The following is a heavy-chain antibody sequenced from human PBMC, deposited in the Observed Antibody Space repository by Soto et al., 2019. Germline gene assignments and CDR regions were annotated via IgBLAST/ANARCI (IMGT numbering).Heavy chain of an antibody. CDR1: GYTFTSYG. J-gene: IGHJ3*01. V-gene: IGHV1-18*01. Sequence: QVQLVQSGAAVKKPGASVKVSCKASGYTFTSYGITWVRQAPGQGLEWMGWISPFNANTNYAQKLQGRFTMTTDTSTSTAYMELRSLISDDTAVYYCARGARGNYDPWGQFTIVTVSS. CDR2: ISPFNANT. CDR3: ARGARGNYDP. D-gene: IGHD1-7*01.